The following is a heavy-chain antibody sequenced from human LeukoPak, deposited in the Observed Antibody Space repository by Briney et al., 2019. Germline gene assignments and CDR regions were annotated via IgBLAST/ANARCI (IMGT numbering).Heavy chain of an antibody. CDR2: ISYNGGDK. CDR3: AKDVALRAAAYYFDY. V-gene: IGHV3-30*18. J-gene: IGHJ4*02. D-gene: IGHD2-21*01. CDR1: GFAFSSYG. Sequence: GRSLRLSCAASGFAFSSYGMHWVRQAPGKGLEWVAVISYNGGDKKYADSVKGRFTISRDTSKNTVYLEMNSLRAEDTAVYCCAKDVALRAAAYYFDYWGQGTLVTVSS.